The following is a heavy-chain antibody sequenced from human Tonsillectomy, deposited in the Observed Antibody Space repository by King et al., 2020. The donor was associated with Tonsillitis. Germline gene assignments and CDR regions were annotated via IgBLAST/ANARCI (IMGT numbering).Heavy chain of an antibody. D-gene: IGHD6-19*01. CDR3: ARDHGSGWYYFDY. CDR1: GYTFTGYY. V-gene: IGHV1-2*04. J-gene: IGHJ4*02. CDR2: INPNRGGP. Sequence: VQLVESGAEVKKPGASVKVSCKASGYTFTGYYMHWVRQAPGQGLEWMGGINPNRGGPNYAQKFQGWVTMTRDTSISTAYRELSRLRSDDTAVYYCARDHGSGWYYFDYWGQGTLVTVSS.